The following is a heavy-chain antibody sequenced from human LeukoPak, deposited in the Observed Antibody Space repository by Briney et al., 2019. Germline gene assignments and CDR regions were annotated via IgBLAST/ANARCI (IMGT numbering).Heavy chain of an antibody. Sequence: PGGSLRLSCTASGFTFSVYGMYWVRQAPGKGLEWVAFIRHDGTITYYADSVKGRFTITRDNSENTLYLKLNNLSAEDTAVYYCAKDSLADIDYWGQGTLVTVSS. V-gene: IGHV3-30*02. D-gene: IGHD3-16*01. CDR2: IRHDGTIT. CDR1: GFTFSVYG. J-gene: IGHJ4*02. CDR3: AKDSLADIDY.